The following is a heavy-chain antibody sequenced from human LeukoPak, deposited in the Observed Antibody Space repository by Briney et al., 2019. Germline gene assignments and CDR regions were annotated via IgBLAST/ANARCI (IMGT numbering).Heavy chain of an antibody. J-gene: IGHJ4*02. D-gene: IGHD3-10*01. V-gene: IGHV3-23*01. CDR2: VTGHGGST. Sequence: GGSLRLSCAASGFTFNSFAMNWVRQTPGKGLEWVSSVTGHGGSTYIADSVRGRFTISRDNSNNTLYLQMNSLRAEDTAVYYCAKDGDGYYGSGSYSEYWGQGTLVTVSS. CDR3: AKDGDGYYGSGSYSEY. CDR1: GFTFNSFA.